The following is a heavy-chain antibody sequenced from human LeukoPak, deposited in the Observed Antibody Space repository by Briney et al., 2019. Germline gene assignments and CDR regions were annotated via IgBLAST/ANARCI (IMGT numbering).Heavy chain of an antibody. CDR2: ITYSGYT. V-gene: IGHV4-59*08. J-gene: IGHJ4*02. CDR1: GDSIDPYK. Sequence: SETLSLACTGSGDSIDPYKWSWIRQPPGKGLEWIGLITYSGYTDYHPSLKSRVTISVDASKNQFSLKLSSVTAADTAVYYCARLRITIFGVVDYWGQGTLVTVSS. D-gene: IGHD3-3*01. CDR3: ARLRITIFGVVDY.